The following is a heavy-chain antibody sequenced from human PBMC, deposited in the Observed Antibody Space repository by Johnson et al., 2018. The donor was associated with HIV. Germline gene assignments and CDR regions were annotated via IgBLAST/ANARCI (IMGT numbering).Heavy chain of an antibody. D-gene: IGHD2-15*01. J-gene: IGHJ3*02. Sequence: VQLVESGGGLIQPGGSLRLSCVGSGFSVSDNYMNWVRQAPGQGLEWVSIIYNEGTSYYADSVRGRFTISRDDSKNTLFLQMNSLTSEDTAVYYCARANRGRNDAFDIWGQGTMVTVSS. CDR1: GFSVSDNY. CDR3: ARANRGRNDAFDI. CDR2: IYNEGTS. V-gene: IGHV3-53*01.